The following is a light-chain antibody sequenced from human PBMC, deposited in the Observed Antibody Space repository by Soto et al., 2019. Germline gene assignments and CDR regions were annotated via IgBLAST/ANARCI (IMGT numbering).Light chain of an antibody. J-gene: IGLJ1*01. CDR2: EVS. V-gene: IGLV2-14*01. CDR1: SSDVGGYNY. CDR3: SSYRSSTTLEV. Sequence: QSVLTQPASVSGSPGQSITISCTGTSSDVGGYNYVSWYQQHPGKAPKLMIFEVSNRPSGVSNRFSGSKSRNTASLTISGLQAEDEADYYCSSYRSSTTLEVFGTGTKVTVL.